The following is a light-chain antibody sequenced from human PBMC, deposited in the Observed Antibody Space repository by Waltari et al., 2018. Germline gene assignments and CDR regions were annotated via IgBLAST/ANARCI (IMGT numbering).Light chain of an antibody. J-gene: IGKJ2*01. CDR3: QHYIRSPYT. Sequence: IVLPQSPGTLSFSPGERATLPCRASQSVSQTVSSFLAGYQQKPGQAPRLLIYDASISATGIPDRFSGSGSGTDFTLTISSLEPEDFAVYYCQHYIRSPYTFGQGTLLEIK. V-gene: IGKV3-20*01. CDR2: DAS. CDR1: QSVSQTVSSF.